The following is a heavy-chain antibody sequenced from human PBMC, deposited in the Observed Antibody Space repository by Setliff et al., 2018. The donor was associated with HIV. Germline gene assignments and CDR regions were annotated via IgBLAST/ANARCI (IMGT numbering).Heavy chain of an antibody. CDR1: GYTFNDYY. Sequence: ASVKVSCKASGYTFNDYYIHWVRLAPGQGLEWMGWINPKSGGTNYAQKFQGWVTMTRDTSISTAYMELSRLRSDDTAIYYCARDFLNYDFYRAFDSWGQGTLVTVSS. V-gene: IGHV1-2*04. D-gene: IGHD3-3*01. CDR2: INPKSGGT. CDR3: ARDFLNYDFYRAFDS. J-gene: IGHJ4*02.